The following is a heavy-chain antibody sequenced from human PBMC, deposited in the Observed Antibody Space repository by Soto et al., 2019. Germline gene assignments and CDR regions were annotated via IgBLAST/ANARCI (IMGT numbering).Heavy chain of an antibody. J-gene: IGHJ6*02. D-gene: IGHD2-2*01. Sequence: QVQLVQSGAEVKKPGSSVKVSCKASGGTFSSCAISWVRQAPGQGLEWMGGIIPISGTANYAQKFQGRVTITADESTSTAYMELSSLRSEDTAVYYCARSQGSSTSLEIYYYYYYGMDVWGQGTKVTVSS. V-gene: IGHV1-69*01. CDR3: ARSQGSSTSLEIYYYYYYGMDV. CDR1: GGTFSSCA. CDR2: IIPISGTA.